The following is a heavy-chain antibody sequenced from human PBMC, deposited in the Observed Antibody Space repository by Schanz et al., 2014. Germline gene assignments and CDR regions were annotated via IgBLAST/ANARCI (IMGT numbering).Heavy chain of an antibody. Sequence: QVQLQESGPGLVKPSETLSLTCTVSGYSISSAYYWGWIRQPPGKGLEWIASIYRSGITYYNPSLKSRATISLDTSKNQFSLKVTSVTPADTAVYYCARGVLGSGYRQQYYFDLWGQGTLVTVSS. CDR3: ARGVLGSGYRQQYYFDL. CDR1: GYSISSAYY. CDR2: IYRSGIT. V-gene: IGHV4-38-2*02. J-gene: IGHJ4*02. D-gene: IGHD3-3*01.